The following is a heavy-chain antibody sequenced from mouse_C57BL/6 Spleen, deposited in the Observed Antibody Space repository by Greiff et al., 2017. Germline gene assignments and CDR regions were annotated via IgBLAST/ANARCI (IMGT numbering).Heavy chain of an antibody. CDR3: AIQYYYAMDY. Sequence: EVQLVESGPELVKPGASVQISCKASGYSFTGYYMNWVKQSPEKSLEWIGEINPSTGGTTYNQKFKAKATLTVDKSSSTAYMQLKSLTSEDSAVYYCAIQYYYAMDYWGQGTSVTVSS. V-gene: IGHV1-42*01. CDR2: INPSTGGT. CDR1: GYSFTGYY. J-gene: IGHJ4*01.